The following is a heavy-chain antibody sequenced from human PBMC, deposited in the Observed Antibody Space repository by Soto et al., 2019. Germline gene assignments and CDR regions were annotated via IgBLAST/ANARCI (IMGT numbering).Heavy chain of an antibody. CDR1: GGSISSGGYY. CDR3: ARSPSMVRGVISWFDP. Sequence: SETLSLTCTVSGGSISSGGYYWSWIRQHPGKGLEWIGYIYYSGSTYYNPSLKSRVTISVDTSKNQFSLKLSSVTAADTAVYYCARSPSMVRGVISWFDPCGQGTLVTVSS. D-gene: IGHD3-10*01. J-gene: IGHJ5*02. V-gene: IGHV4-31*03. CDR2: IYYSGST.